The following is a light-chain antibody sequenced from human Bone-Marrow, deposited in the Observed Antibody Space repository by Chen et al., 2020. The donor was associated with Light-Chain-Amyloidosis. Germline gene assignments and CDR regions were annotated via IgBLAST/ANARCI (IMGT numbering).Light chain of an antibody. CDR3: QSYQGSSQGV. CDR1: SGSIATNY. V-gene: IGLV6-57*01. J-gene: IGLJ3*02. Sequence: NFMLTQPHSVSESPWKPEIISCTRSSGSIATNYVQWYRQRPGSSPTTVIYEDDQRPSGVPDRFSGSIDRSSNSASLTISGLKTEDEADYYCQSYQGSSQGVFGGGTKLTVL. CDR2: EDD.